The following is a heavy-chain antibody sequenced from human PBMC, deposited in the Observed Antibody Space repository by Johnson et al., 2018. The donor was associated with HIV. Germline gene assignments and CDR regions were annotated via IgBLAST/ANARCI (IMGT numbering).Heavy chain of an antibody. Sequence: QVQLVESGGGVVKPGRSLRLSCAASGFTFSSYGMHWVRQAPGKGLEWVSGVWCDGSTKFYADSVKGRFTLSRDNSKNTLYLQMNSLKADDPAIYYWAKDDGGYRSAWSAGCAFDIWGQGTMVTVSS. CDR3: AKDDGGYRSAWSAGCAFDI. V-gene: IGHV3-33*06. CDR2: VWCDGSTK. D-gene: IGHD6-13*01. J-gene: IGHJ3*02. CDR1: GFTFSSYG.